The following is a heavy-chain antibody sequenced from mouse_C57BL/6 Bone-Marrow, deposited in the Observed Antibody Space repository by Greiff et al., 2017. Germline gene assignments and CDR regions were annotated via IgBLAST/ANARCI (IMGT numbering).Heavy chain of an antibody. CDR3: ARGAQAPYYYAMDY. D-gene: IGHD3-2*02. Sequence: EVQRVESGGGLVKPGGSLKLSCAASGFTFSDYGMHWVRQAPEKGLEWVAYISSGSSTIYYADTVKGRFTISRDNAKNTLFLQMTSLRSEDTAMYYCARGAQAPYYYAMDYWGQGTSVTVSS. CDR1: GFTFSDYG. CDR2: ISSGSSTI. V-gene: IGHV5-17*01. J-gene: IGHJ4*01.